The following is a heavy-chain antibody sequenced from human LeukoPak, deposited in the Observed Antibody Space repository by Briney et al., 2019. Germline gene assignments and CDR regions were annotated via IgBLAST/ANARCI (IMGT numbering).Heavy chain of an antibody. CDR3: ASASSHRIAAGGDY. V-gene: IGHV3-74*01. CDR1: GFTFSNYW. D-gene: IGHD6-13*01. Sequence: SGGSLRLSCAASGFTFSNYWMHWVRQAPGKGLVWVSRINSDGSSRNYADSVKGRFTISRDNAKNTLYLQTNSLRAEDTAVYYCASASSHRIAAGGDYWGQGTLVTVSS. J-gene: IGHJ4*02. CDR2: INSDGSSR.